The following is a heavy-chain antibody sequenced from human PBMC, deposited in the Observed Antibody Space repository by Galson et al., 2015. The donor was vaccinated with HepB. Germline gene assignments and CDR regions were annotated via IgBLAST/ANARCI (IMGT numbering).Heavy chain of an antibody. V-gene: IGHV1-2*06. CDR2: INPNSGGT. CDR3: ARSYYGSGSVGAFDI. CDR1: GYTFTGYY. Sequence: SCKASGYTFTGYYMHWVRQAPGQGLEWMGRINPNSGGTNYAQKFQGRVTMTRDTSISTAYMELSRLRSDDTAVYYCARSYYGSGSVGAFDIWGQGTMVTVSS. D-gene: IGHD3-10*01. J-gene: IGHJ3*02.